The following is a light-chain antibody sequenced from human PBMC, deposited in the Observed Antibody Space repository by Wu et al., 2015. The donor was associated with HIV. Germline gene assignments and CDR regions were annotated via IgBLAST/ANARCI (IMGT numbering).Light chain of an antibody. Sequence: IVLTQYPGSLSLSPGEGASLSCRASQSVNKNYLAWYQQKPGQAPRLLIYGASSRATGIPDRFSGSGSGTDFTLTISRLEPEDFAVYYCQQYGSSPRTFGQGTKGGNQT. CDR1: QSVNKNY. J-gene: IGKJ1*01. V-gene: IGKV3-20*01. CDR3: QQYGSSPRT. CDR2: GAS.